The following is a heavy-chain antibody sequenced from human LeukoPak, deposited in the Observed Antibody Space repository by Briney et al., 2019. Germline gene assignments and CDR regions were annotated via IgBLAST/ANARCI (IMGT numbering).Heavy chain of an antibody. Sequence: GGSLRLSCAASGFTFSSYSMNWVRQAPGKGLEWVSYISSSSSTIYYADSVKGRFTISRDNAKNSLYLQMNGLRAEDTAVYYCARDQLELLRGGYYYGMDVWGQGTTVTVPS. CDR2: ISSSSSTI. CDR3: ARDQLELLRGGYYYGMDV. J-gene: IGHJ6*02. CDR1: GFTFSSYS. D-gene: IGHD1-7*01. V-gene: IGHV3-48*01.